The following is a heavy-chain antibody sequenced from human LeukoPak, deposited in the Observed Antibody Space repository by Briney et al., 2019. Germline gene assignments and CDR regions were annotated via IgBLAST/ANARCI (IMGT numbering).Heavy chain of an antibody. CDR2: IKQDGSEK. CDR3: ARSVPSSGSYYLNY. J-gene: IGHJ4*02. D-gene: IGHD3-10*01. V-gene: IGHV3-7*01. CDR1: GFTFSSYW. Sequence: GGSLRLSCAASGFTFSSYWMSWVRQAPGKGLEWVANIKQDGSEKYHVDSVKGRFIISRDNAKNSLYLQMNSLRAEDTAVYYCARSVPSSGSYYLNYWGPGTLVTVSS.